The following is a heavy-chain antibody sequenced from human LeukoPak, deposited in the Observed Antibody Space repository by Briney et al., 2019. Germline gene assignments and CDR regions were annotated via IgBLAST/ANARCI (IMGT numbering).Heavy chain of an antibody. CDR3: AKGDRLYTDGYNLDY. Sequence: GGSLRLSCAASGFTFTSYSMNWVRQAPGKGLEWVSTISSSSSYIYYADSVKGRFTISRDNSKNTLFLQMNSLRAEDTAVFYCAKGDRLYTDGYNLDYWGQGTLVTVSS. D-gene: IGHD5-24*01. CDR2: ISSSSSYI. V-gene: IGHV3-21*01. CDR1: GFTFTSYS. J-gene: IGHJ4*02.